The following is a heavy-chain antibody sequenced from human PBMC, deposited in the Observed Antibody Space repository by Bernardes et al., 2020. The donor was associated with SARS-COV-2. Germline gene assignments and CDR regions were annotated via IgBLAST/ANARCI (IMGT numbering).Heavy chain of an antibody. V-gene: IGHV4-61*02. CDR2: IHSSGST. D-gene: IGHD1-1*01. CDR1: GDSVSSGNYY. J-gene: IGHJ3*02. Sequence: SETLSLTCSVSGDSVSSGNYYWTWIRQPAGKGLEWIGRIHSSGSTNYNPSLWSRVTISIDMSKNQFSLNLRSVTAADTAVYFCARGALGVESTGTIAFDTWGQATKVTVS. CDR3: ARGALGVESTGTIAFDT.